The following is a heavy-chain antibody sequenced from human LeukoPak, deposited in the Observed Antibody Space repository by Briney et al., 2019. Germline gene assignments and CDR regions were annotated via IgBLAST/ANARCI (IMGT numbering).Heavy chain of an antibody. D-gene: IGHD6-13*01. CDR3: ARDRSSSWIFDH. Sequence: SETLSLTCTVSGGSISSYYGSWIRQPAGKGLEWFGRIYTNGSTNYNPSLKSRVTMSVDTSKNQFSLKLSSVTAADTAVYYCARDRSSSWIFDHWGQGTLVTVSS. CDR2: IYTNGST. J-gene: IGHJ4*02. V-gene: IGHV4-4*07. CDR1: GGSISSYY.